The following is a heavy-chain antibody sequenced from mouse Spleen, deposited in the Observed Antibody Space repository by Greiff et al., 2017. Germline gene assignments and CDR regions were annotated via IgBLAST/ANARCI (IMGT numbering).Heavy chain of an antibody. V-gene: IGHV1-26*01. Sequence: EVQLQQSGPELVKPGASVKISCKASGYTFTDYYMNWVKQSHGKSLEWIGDINPNNGGTSYNQKFKGKAILTADKSSSTAYMELRSLTSEDSAVYYCTRRRALRFFDYWGQGTTLTVSS. CDR3: TRRRALRFFDY. D-gene: IGHD1-1*01. J-gene: IGHJ2*01. CDR1: GYTFTDYY. CDR2: INPNNGGT.